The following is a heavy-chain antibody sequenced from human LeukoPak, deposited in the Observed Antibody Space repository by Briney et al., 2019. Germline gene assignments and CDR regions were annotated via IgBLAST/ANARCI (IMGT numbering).Heavy chain of an antibody. Sequence: GRSLRLSCAASGFSFSSYGIHWVRQAPGKGLEWVAFIRYDGSNKYYADSVKGRFTISRDNSKNTLYLQMNSLRAEDTAVYYCAKDFVSDSSGPDYWGQGTLVTVSS. J-gene: IGHJ4*02. CDR3: AKDFVSDSSGPDY. V-gene: IGHV3-30*02. CDR1: GFSFSSYG. D-gene: IGHD3-22*01. CDR2: IRYDGSNK.